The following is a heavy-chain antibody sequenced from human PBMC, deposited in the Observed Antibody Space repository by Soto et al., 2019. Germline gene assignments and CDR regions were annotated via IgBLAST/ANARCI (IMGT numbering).Heavy chain of an antibody. V-gene: IGHV3-23*01. Sequence: GGSLRLSCAASGFTFSSCAISWVRHATGKELECVSTLSGSRGTTYYADSVKGRFTISRDNSKNTLYLQMTGLRAEDTAVYYCAKVRSTTIFDVVSLFDYWGQGTLVDVSS. CDR2: LSGSRGTT. CDR1: GFTFSSCA. D-gene: IGHD3-3*01. CDR3: AKVRSTTIFDVVSLFDY. J-gene: IGHJ4*02.